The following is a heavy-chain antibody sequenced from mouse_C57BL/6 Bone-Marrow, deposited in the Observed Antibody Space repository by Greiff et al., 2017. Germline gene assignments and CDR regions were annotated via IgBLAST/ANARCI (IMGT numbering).Heavy chain of an antibody. D-gene: IGHD3-3*01. V-gene: IGHV14-4*01. J-gene: IGHJ3*01. CDR3: TARDRCVWFAY. CDR2: IDPENGDT. Sequence: DVQLQESGAELVRPGASVKLSCTASGFNIKDDYMHWVKQRPEQGLEWIGWIDPENGDTEYASKFQGKATITADTSSNTAYLQLSSLTSEDTAVYYCTARDRCVWFAYWGQGTLVTVSA. CDR1: GFNIKDDY.